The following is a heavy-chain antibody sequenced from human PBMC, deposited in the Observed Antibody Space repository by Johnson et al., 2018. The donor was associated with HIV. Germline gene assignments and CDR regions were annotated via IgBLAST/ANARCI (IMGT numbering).Heavy chain of an antibody. CDR2: ISWNGGST. J-gene: IGHJ3*02. Sequence: VHLVESGGDLVQPGGSLRLSCAASGFTFDDYGMSWVRQAPGKGLEWVSLISWNGGSTGYADSVKGRFTISRDNAKNSLYLQMNSLRAEDTALYYCARDLEYRNYEGPRAFDIWGQGTMVTVSS. CDR1: GFTFDDYG. CDR3: ARDLEYRNYEGPRAFDI. V-gene: IGHV3-20*04. D-gene: IGHD4-11*01.